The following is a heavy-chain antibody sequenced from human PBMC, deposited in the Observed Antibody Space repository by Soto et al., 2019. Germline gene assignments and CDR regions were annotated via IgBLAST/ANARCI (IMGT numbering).Heavy chain of an antibody. CDR3: ASHGYGGNSGDYNWFDP. J-gene: IGHJ5*02. V-gene: IGHV5-10-1*01. D-gene: IGHD2-21*02. Sequence: SLKISCKGSGYSFTSYWISWVRQMPGKGLEWMGRIDPSDSYTNYSPSFQGHVTISADKSISTAYLQWSSLKASDTAMYYCASHGYGGNSGDYNWFDPWGQGTLVTVSS. CDR1: GYSFTSYW. CDR2: IDPSDSYT.